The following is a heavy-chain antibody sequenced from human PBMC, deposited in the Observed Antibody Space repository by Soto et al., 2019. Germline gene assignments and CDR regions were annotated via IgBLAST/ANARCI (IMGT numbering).Heavy chain of an antibody. J-gene: IGHJ5*02. CDR3: ARSFSTMIVGP. CDR2: IYYSGST. D-gene: IGHD3-22*01. CDR1: GGSISSGDYY. Sequence: TSETLSLTCTVSGGSISSGDYYWSWIRQPPGKGLEWIGYIYYSGSTYYNPSLKSRVTISVDTSKNQFSLKLSSVTAADTAVYYCARSFSTMIVGPWGQGTLVTVPS. V-gene: IGHV4-30-4*01.